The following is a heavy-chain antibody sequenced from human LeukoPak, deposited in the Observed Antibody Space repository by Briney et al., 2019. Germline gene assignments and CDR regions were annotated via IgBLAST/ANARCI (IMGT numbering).Heavy chain of an antibody. D-gene: IGHD6-13*01. J-gene: IGHJ4*02. Sequence: GGSLRLSCAASGFTFEDYGMSWVRQAPGKGLEWVSGISWNSGSIGYADSVKGRFTISRDNAKNSLYLQMNSLRAEDTALYYCAKGTAGFDYWGQGTLVTVSS. V-gene: IGHV3-9*01. CDR1: GFTFEDYG. CDR2: ISWNSGSI. CDR3: AKGTAGFDY.